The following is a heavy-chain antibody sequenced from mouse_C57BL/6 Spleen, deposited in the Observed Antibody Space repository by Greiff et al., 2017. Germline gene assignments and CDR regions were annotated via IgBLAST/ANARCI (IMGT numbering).Heavy chain of an antibody. J-gene: IGHJ4*01. CDR1: GFTFTDYY. CDR3: ARYEGNYGMDY. Sequence: EVQVVESGGGLVQPGGSLSLSCAASGFTFTDYYMSWVRQPPGKALEWLGFIRNKANGYTTEYSASVKGRFTISRDNSQSIRYLQMNALRAEDSATYYCARYEGNYGMDYWGQGTSVTVSS. V-gene: IGHV7-3*01. CDR2: IRNKANGYTT.